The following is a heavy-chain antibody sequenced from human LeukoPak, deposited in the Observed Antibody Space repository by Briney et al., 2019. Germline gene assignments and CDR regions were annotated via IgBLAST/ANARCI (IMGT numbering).Heavy chain of an antibody. CDR1: GYIFTDHY. D-gene: IGHD5-24*01. V-gene: IGHV1-2*02. Sequence: ASLKVSCKASGYIFTDHYMHWVRQAPGQGLEWMGWINPNTGGKNYAEKFRGRITVTTDTSITTAYMQLTRLTSDDTAVYYCARDPKKWLPDGRFGYWGQGTLVSVSS. CDR3: ARDPKKWLPDGRFGY. J-gene: IGHJ4*02. CDR2: INPNTGGK.